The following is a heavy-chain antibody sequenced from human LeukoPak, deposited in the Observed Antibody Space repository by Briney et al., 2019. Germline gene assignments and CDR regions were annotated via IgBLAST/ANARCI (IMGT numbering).Heavy chain of an antibody. Sequence: ASVKVSCKASGGTFSSYAISWVRQAPGQGLEWMGGIIPIFGTANYAQKFQGRDTITADESTSTAYMELSSLRSEDTAVYYCARDSELEMATNIGYYWGQGTLVTVSS. D-gene: IGHD5-24*01. V-gene: IGHV1-69*01. CDR2: IIPIFGTA. J-gene: IGHJ4*02. CDR3: ARDSELEMATNIGYY. CDR1: GGTFSSYA.